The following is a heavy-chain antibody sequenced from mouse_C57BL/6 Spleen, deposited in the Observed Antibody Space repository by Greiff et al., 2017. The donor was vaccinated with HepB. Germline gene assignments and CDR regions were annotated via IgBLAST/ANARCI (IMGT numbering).Heavy chain of an antibody. Sequence: EVMLVESGGGLVQPGGSLSLSCAASGFTFTDYYMSWVRQPPGKALEWLGFIRNKANGYTTEYSASVKGRFTISRDNSQSILYLQMNALRAEDSATYYCARLRGSPADYFDYWGQGTTRTVSS. CDR2: IRNKANGYTT. CDR3: ARLRGSPADYFDY. CDR1: GFTFTDYY. V-gene: IGHV7-3*01. J-gene: IGHJ2*01.